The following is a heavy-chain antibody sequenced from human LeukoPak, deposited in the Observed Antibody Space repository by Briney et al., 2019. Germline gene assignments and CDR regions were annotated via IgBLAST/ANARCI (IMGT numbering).Heavy chain of an antibody. CDR1: GFTFSSYS. D-gene: IGHD3-10*01. Sequence: GGSLRLSCAASGFTFSSYSMNWVRQAPGKGLEWVSYISSSSSTIYYADSVKGRFTISRDNAKSSLYLQMNSLRDEDTAVYYCAREPLYGSGSYSFDYWGQGTLVTVSS. V-gene: IGHV3-48*02. CDR3: AREPLYGSGSYSFDY. J-gene: IGHJ4*02. CDR2: ISSSSSTI.